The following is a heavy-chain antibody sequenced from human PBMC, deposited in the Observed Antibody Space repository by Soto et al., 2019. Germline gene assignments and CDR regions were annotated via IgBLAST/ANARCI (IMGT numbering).Heavy chain of an antibody. D-gene: IGHD5-18*01. CDR2: ISGSGDGT. V-gene: IGHV3-23*01. CDR3: AGPGYSSQDY. Sequence: GGSLRLSCAASGFTFRSFAFSWVRQAPGKGLEWVSAISGSGDGTDYADSVKGRFTISRDNSKNTLYLQMNSLRAEDTAVYYCAGPGYSSQDYWGQGALVTVSS. CDR1: GFTFRSFA. J-gene: IGHJ4*02.